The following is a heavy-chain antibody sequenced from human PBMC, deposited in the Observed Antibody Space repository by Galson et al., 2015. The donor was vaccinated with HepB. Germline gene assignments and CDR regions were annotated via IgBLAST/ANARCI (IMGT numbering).Heavy chain of an antibody. Sequence: SLRLSCAASGFTFSTYAMHWIRQAPGKGLECVGRIRSKTDGGTADSAAPVKGRFSISRDDSKNMLYLQMNSLKTEDTAVYYCTTELRGAFDMWGQGTMVTVSA. V-gene: IGHV3-15*01. CDR2: IRSKTDGGTA. CDR1: GFTFSTYA. CDR3: TTELRGAFDM. D-gene: IGHD2-21*02. J-gene: IGHJ3*02.